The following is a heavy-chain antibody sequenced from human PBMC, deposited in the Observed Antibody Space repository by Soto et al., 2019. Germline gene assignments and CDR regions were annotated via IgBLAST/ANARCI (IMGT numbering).Heavy chain of an antibody. CDR1: GYTFTSYA. J-gene: IGHJ2*01. D-gene: IGHD3-22*01. CDR2: INAGNGNT. V-gene: IGHV1-3*01. Sequence: ASVKVSCKASGYTFTSYAMHWVRQAPGQRLEWMGWINAGNGNTKYSQKFQGRVTITRDTSASTAYMELSSLRSEDTAVYYCARTYYYDSSGYYYFWYLDLWGRGTLVTVS. CDR3: ARTYYYDSSGYYYFWYLDL.